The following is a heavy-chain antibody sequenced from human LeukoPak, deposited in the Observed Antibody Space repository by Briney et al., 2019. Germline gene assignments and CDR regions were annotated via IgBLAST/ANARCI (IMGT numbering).Heavy chain of an antibody. D-gene: IGHD3-3*01. V-gene: IGHV3-73*01. CDR2: IRNKANSYAT. CDR1: GFTFSGSA. CDR3: AKDTYYDFWSGYYNPGAFDI. J-gene: IGHJ3*02. Sequence: GRSLKLSCAASGFTFSGSAMHWVRQASGNGLEWVGRIRNKANSYATAYAASVKGRFTISRDDSKNTAYLQMNSLKTEDTAVYYCAKDTYYDFWSGYYNPGAFDIWGQGTMVTVSS.